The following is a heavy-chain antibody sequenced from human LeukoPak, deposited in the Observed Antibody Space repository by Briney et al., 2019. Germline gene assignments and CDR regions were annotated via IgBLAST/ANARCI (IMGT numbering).Heavy chain of an antibody. CDR2: IYYSGST. D-gene: IGHD2-8*01. J-gene: IGHJ5*02. V-gene: IGHV4-59*08. Sequence: SETLFLTCSVSGGSISSYYWSWIRQPPGKGLEWIGYIYYSGSTNYNPSLKSRVTISVDTSKNQFSLKLSSVTAADTAVYYCARWKNGNWFDPWGQGTLVTVSS. CDR1: GGSISSYY. CDR3: ARWKNGNWFDP.